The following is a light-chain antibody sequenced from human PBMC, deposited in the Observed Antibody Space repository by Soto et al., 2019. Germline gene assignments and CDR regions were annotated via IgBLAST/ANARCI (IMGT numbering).Light chain of an antibody. CDR2: AGS. V-gene: IGKV1-39*01. CDR3: QQSHITPWT. J-gene: IGKJ1*01. Sequence: DIQMTQSPSSLSASIGDRVTITCRASQTINSHLNWYQQKPGKAPKLLIYAGSTFQSGVPSRFSASGSGTDFTLTITSLQPEEFASYYCQQSHITPWTCGQGTKVEIK. CDR1: QTINSH.